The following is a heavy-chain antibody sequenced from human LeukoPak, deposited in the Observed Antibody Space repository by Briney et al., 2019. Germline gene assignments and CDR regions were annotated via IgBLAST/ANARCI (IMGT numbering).Heavy chain of an antibody. V-gene: IGHV3-48*01. J-gene: IGHJ3*02. CDR3: ARDHVWAFDI. D-gene: IGHD2-21*01. CDR1: GYTFSSYS. CDR2: ISKDSGAT. Sequence: PGASLRLSCEASGYTFSSYSMNWVRQAPGKGLEWVSYISKDSGATYYADSVRGRFTISRDNAKNSLSLQMSSLRPEDTAIYFCARDHVWAFDIWGQGTMVTVSS.